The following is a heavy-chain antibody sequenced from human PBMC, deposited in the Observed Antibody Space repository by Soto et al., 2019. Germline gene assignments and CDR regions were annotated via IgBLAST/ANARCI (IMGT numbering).Heavy chain of an antibody. CDR3: ARDRGPTRITMVRGVNAFDI. CDR1: GFTFSSYS. V-gene: IGHV3-21*01. J-gene: IGHJ3*02. Sequence: PGGSLRLSCAASGFTFSSYSMNWVRQAPGKGLEWVSSISSSSSYIYYADSVKGRFTISRDNAKNSLYLQMNSLRAEDTAVYYCARDRGPTRITMVRGVNAFDIWGQGTMVTVSS. CDR2: ISSSSSYI. D-gene: IGHD3-10*01.